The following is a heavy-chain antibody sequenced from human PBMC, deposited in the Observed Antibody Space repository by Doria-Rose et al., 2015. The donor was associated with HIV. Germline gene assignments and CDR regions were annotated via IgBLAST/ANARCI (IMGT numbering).Heavy chain of an antibody. Sequence: QITLKESGPVLVKPTETLTLTCTVSGVSLSSPGIGVSWIRQPPGKALEWLANIFSDDERSSKTSLKSRLTISRRTSKSQVVLTMTDMDPVDTATYYCARIKSSRWYHKYYFDFWGQGTLVIVSA. D-gene: IGHD6-13*01. J-gene: IGHJ4*02. CDR2: IFSDDER. CDR3: ARIKSSRWYHKYYFDF. V-gene: IGHV2-26*01. CDR1: GVSLSSPGIG.